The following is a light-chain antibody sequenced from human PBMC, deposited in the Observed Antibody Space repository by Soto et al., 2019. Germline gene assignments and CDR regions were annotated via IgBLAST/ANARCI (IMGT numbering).Light chain of an antibody. CDR3: QQSYSTPLT. CDR2: AAS. V-gene: IGKV1-39*01. Sequence: IQMTQSPSSLSAFVGDRVTINCRASQSISNYLNWYQQKPGKAPKLLIYAASSLQSGVPSRFSGSGSGTDFTLTISSLQPEDFATYYCQQSYSTPLTFGGGTKVDIK. J-gene: IGKJ4*01. CDR1: QSISNY.